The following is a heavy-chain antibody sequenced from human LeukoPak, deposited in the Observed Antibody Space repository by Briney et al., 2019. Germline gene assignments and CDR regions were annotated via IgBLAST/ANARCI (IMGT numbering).Heavy chain of an antibody. CDR1: GYTFSAYA. CDR2: IIGSGGIT. J-gene: IGHJ4*02. CDR3: AKLRMVRGVFTDYYFDY. Sequence: GGSLRLSCAASGYTFSAYAMSCVRHAPGNGLEWVSTIIGSGGITYSADPAKGPFSLSTDNSPSTLYLQINSLRGEDTAIYYCAKLRMVRGVFTDYYFDYWGQGTLVTVSS. D-gene: IGHD3-10*01. V-gene: IGHV3-23*01.